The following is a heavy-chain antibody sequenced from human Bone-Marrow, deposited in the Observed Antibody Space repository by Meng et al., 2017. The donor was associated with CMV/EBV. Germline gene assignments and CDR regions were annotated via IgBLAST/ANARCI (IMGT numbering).Heavy chain of an antibody. CDR1: GYTFTSYG. D-gene: IGHD2-2*01. CDR3: ARDAPGGPAEDTSNWFDP. Sequence: ASVKVSCKASGYTFTSYGISWVRQAPGQGLEWMGWISAYNGNTNYAQKLQGRVTMTTDTSTSTAYMELRSLRSDDTAVYYCARDAPGGPAEDTSNWFDPWGHGTLVTVSS. J-gene: IGHJ5*02. CDR2: ISAYNGNT. V-gene: IGHV1-18*01.